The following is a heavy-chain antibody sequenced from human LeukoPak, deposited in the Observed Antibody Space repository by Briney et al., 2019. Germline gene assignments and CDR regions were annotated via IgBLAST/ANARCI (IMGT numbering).Heavy chain of an antibody. V-gene: IGHV3-30*04. CDR3: ASEVPRFDY. Sequence: GRSLRLSCAASGLTFSSYAMHWVRQAPGKGLEWVAVISYDGSNKYYADSVKGRFTISRDNSKNTLYLQMNSLRAEDTAVYYCASEVPRFDYWGQGALVTVSS. CDR1: GLTFSSYA. J-gene: IGHJ4*02. CDR2: ISYDGSNK.